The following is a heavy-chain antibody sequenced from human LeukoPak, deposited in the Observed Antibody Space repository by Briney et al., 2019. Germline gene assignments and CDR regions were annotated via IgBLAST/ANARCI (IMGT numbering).Heavy chain of an antibody. CDR3: AKDRLYGSGSSDI. CDR2: ITGDGSGT. D-gene: IGHD3-10*01. J-gene: IGHJ4*02. V-gene: IGHV3-74*01. CDR1: GFTFSSYW. Sequence: GGSLRLSCVASGFTFSSYWMHWVRQSPGKGLVWVSRITGDGSGTNYADSVKGRFTISRDNARNTLYLQMNSLRAEDTAVYYCAKDRLYGSGSSDIWGQGTLVTVSS.